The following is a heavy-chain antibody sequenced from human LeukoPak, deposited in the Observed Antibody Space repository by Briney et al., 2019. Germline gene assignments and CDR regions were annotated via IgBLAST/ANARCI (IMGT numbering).Heavy chain of an antibody. J-gene: IGHJ4*02. Sequence: SETLSLTCTVSGGSISNYYWSWIRQPPGKGLEWIGYIFYSGSTSYNPSLKSRVTISVDTSKNQLSLKLSSVTAADTAVYYCARVPCSSTSCPLDYWGQGTLVTVSS. CDR3: ARVPCSSTSCPLDY. V-gene: IGHV4-59*12. D-gene: IGHD2-2*01. CDR1: GGSISNYY. CDR2: IFYSGST.